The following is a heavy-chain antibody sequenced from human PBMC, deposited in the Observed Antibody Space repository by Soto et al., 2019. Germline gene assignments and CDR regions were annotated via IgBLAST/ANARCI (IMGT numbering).Heavy chain of an antibody. CDR2: IYSGGST. J-gene: IGHJ6*02. Sequence: EVQLVESGGGLVQPGGSLRLSCAASGFTVSSNYMSWVRQAPGKGLEWVSVIYSGGSTYYADSVKGRFTISRDNSKNTLYLQMNSLGAEHTAVYYCARDFVVPAAMSYDRYYSYGMDVWGQGATVTVSS. V-gene: IGHV3-66*01. CDR1: GFTVSSNY. D-gene: IGHD2-2*01. CDR3: ARDFVVPAAMSYDRYYSYGMDV.